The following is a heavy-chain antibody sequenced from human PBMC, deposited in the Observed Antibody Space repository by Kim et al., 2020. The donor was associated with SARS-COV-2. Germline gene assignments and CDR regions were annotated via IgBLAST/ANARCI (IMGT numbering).Heavy chain of an antibody. J-gene: IGHJ6*02. Sequence: GGSLRLSCAASGFTFSSYSMNWVRQAPGKGLEWVSYISSSSSTIYYADSVKGRFTISRDNAKNSLCLQMNSLRDEDTAVYYCARVHVITRIVVVEGPYYYGMDVWGQGTTVTVSS. D-gene: IGHD3-22*01. CDR2: ISSSSSTI. CDR3: ARVHVITRIVVVEGPYYYGMDV. CDR1: GFTFSSYS. V-gene: IGHV3-48*02.